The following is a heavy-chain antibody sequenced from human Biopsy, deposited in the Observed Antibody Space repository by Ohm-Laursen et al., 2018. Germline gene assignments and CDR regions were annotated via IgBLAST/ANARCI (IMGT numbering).Heavy chain of an antibody. CDR3: AVEYYDSSGYYNPKWFNP. V-gene: IGHV3-21*01. CDR1: GFTLSSYA. Sequence: GSLRLSCTASGFTLSSYALNWVRQAPGKGLEWVSSISAGSNYLYYTDSVKGRFTISRDNAQNSLYLQMNSLRAEDTAFYYCAVEYYDSSGYYNPKWFNPWGQGTLVTVSS. D-gene: IGHD3-22*01. J-gene: IGHJ5*02. CDR2: ISAGSNYL.